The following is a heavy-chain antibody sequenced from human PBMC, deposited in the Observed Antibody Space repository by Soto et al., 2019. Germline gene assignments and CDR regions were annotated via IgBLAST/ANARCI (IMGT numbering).Heavy chain of an antibody. J-gene: IGHJ4*02. CDR2: TSNSAPT. D-gene: IGHD3-3*01. CDR3: ARLFRDVYNAVEY. V-gene: IGHV4-59*08. CDR1: VGSISSYH. Sequence: SETLSLTCTVSVGSISSYHWSWTRQSPGKGLEWIGYTSNSAPTIYNPSLKSRVTISADTSKNQFSLRLSSVTAADTAVYFCARLFRDVYNAVEYWGQGALVT.